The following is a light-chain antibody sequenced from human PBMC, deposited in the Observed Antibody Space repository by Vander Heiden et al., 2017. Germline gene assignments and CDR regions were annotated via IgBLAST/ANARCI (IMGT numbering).Light chain of an antibody. CDR1: QSVLYSSNNKNY. Sequence: DIVMAQSPDSLAVSLGERANINCKSSQSVLYSSNNKNYLAWYQQKPGQPPTLLIYWASTRESGVPDRFSGSGSGTDFTLTISSLQAEDVAVYYCQQYYSTPTFGQGTRLEIK. J-gene: IGKJ5*01. V-gene: IGKV4-1*01. CDR3: QQYYSTPT. CDR2: WAS.